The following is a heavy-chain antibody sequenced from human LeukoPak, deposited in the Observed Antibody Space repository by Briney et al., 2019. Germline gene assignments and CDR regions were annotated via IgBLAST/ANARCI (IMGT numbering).Heavy chain of an antibody. D-gene: IGHD3-22*01. CDR1: GFTFSSYG. J-gene: IGHJ4*02. CDR2: ISYDGSNK. Sequence: PGGSLRLSCAASGFTFSSYGMHWVRQAPGKGLEWVAVISYDGSNKYYADSVKGRFTISRDNSKNTLYLQMNSLGAEDTAVYYCAKDLDYYDSSGPFDYWGQGTLVTVSS. CDR3: AKDLDYYDSSGPFDY. V-gene: IGHV3-30*18.